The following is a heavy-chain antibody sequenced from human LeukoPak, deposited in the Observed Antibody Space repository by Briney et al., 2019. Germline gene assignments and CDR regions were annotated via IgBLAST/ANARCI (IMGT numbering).Heavy chain of an antibody. CDR2: IKHDGSEK. V-gene: IGHV3-7*02. CDR1: GFTFSSYW. CDR3: ATAYYDSSGYYPNWFDP. J-gene: IGHJ5*02. Sequence: GGSLRLSCAASGFTFSSYWMSWVRQVPGKGLEWVANIKHDGSEKYYVDSVKGRFTISRDNAKNSLYLQMNSLRAEDTAVYCCATAYYDSSGYYPNWFDPWGQGTLVTVSS. D-gene: IGHD3-22*01.